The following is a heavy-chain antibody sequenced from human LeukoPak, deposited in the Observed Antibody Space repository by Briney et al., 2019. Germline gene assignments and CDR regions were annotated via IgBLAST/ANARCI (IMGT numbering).Heavy chain of an antibody. CDR3: AKDRHVWGYSYGQTFDY. D-gene: IGHD5-18*01. CDR2: TRYDGSDK. V-gene: IGHV3-30*02. J-gene: IGHJ4*02. Sequence: GGSLRLSCAASEFTFSSYGMHWVRQAPGKGLEWVAFTRYDGSDKYYVDSVKGRFTISRDNSKNTLYLQMNSLRAEDTAMYFCAKDRHVWGYSYGQTFDYWGQGTLVIVSS. CDR1: EFTFSSYG.